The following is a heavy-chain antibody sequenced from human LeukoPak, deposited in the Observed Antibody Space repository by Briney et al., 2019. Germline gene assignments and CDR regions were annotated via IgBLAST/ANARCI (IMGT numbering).Heavy chain of an antibody. CDR3: ASPRGGGYDLDY. V-gene: IGHV4-39*01. D-gene: IGHD5-12*01. CDR2: FYYSGST. J-gene: IGHJ4*02. Sequence: PSETLSLTCTVSSGSITSSSNYWAWLRQPPGKGLEWIGSFYYSGSTYYNPSLKSRVTMSVDTSKKQFSLKLTSVTAADTAIYYCASPRGGGYDLDYWGQGTLVTVSS. CDR1: SGSITSSSNY.